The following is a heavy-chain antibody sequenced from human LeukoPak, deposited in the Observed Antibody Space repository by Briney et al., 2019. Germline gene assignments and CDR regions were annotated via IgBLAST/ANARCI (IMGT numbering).Heavy chain of an antibody. Sequence: AGGSLRLSCAASGFTFSSFGMHWVRQAPGKGLEWVAFIRYDGTDKYYADSVKGRFTISRDNSKNTLYLQMSSLRPEDTAVYYCAPRVVVITAPFDYWGQGTLVTVSS. CDR3: APRVVVITAPFDY. V-gene: IGHV3-30*02. CDR1: GFTFSSFG. CDR2: IRYDGTDK. J-gene: IGHJ4*02. D-gene: IGHD2-21*01.